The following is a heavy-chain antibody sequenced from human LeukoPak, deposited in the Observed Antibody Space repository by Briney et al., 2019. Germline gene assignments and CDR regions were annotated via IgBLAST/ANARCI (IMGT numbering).Heavy chain of an antibody. D-gene: IGHD2-15*01. CDR1: DYTFTSYG. CDR3: ARSGYCSGGSCYSGAFDI. J-gene: IGHJ3*02. CDR2: ISAYNGNT. V-gene: IGHV1-18*01. Sequence: ASVKVSCKASDYTFTSYGISWVRQAPGQGLEWMGWISAYNGNTNYAQKLQGRVTMTTDTSTSTAYMELRSLRSDDTAVYYCARSGYCSGGSCYSGAFDIWGQGTMVTVSS.